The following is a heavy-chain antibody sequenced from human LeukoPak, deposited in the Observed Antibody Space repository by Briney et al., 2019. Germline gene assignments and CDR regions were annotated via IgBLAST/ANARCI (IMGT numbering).Heavy chain of an antibody. D-gene: IGHD4-17*01. CDR2: INHSGST. J-gene: IGHJ4*02. Sequence: SETLSLTCAVYGGSFSGYYWSWIRQPPGKGLEWIGEINHSGSTNYNPSLKSRVTISVDTSKNQFSLKLSSVTAADTAVYYCARRRRHYGDYATFDYWGQGTLVTVSS. CDR1: GGSFSGYY. CDR3: ARRRRHYGDYATFDY. V-gene: IGHV4-34*01.